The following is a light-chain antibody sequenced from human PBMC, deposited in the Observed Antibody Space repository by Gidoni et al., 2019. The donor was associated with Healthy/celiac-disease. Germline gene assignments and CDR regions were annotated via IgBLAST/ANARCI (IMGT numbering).Light chain of an antibody. CDR1: QSITNN. V-gene: IGKV3-11*01. J-gene: IGKJ4*01. CDR3: QQRSNWPRGT. Sequence: IVLTQSPATLSLSPGEGATLSCTSSQSITNNLAWYQQKPGQPPRLLIFDASTRATGVPARFSASGSGTDFTRTISSLDLEDFAIYYCQQRSNWPRGTFGGGTKLEIK. CDR2: DAS.